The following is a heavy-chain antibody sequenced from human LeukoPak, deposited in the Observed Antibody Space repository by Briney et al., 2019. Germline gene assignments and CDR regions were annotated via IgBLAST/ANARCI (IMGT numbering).Heavy chain of an antibody. Sequence: GGSLRLSCAASEFSVSNNYMSWVRQAPGKGLEWVSVIYSGGSTYYADSVKGRFTISRDNSKNTLYLQMNSLRAEDTAVYYCARGWDSSSWSFDYWGQGTLVTVSS. CDR1: EFSVSNNY. D-gene: IGHD6-13*01. V-gene: IGHV3-53*01. CDR2: IYSGGST. J-gene: IGHJ4*02. CDR3: ARGWDSSSWSFDY.